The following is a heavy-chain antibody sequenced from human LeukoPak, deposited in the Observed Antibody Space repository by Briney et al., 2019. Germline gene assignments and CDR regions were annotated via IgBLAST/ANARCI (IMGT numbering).Heavy chain of an antibody. D-gene: IGHD6-6*01. CDR2: INPNSGGT. Sequence: ASVKVSCKASGYTFTGYYMHWVRQAPGQGLEWMGWINPNSGGTNYAQKFQGRVTMTRDTSISTAYMELSRLRSDDTAVYYCARGIAARPVSGYYYYYYMDVWGKGTTVTVSS. CDR1: GYTFTGYY. CDR3: ARGIAARPVSGYYYYYYMDV. J-gene: IGHJ6*03. V-gene: IGHV1-2*02.